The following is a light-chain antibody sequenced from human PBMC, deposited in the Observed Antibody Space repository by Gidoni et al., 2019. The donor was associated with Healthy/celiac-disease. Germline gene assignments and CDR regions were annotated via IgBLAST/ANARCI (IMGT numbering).Light chain of an antibody. CDR2: DAS. Sequence: EIVLTQSPATLSFSPGERATLSCRARQSVSSYLAWYQQKPGQAPRLLIYDASNSATGIPARFSGSGSGTDFTLTISSLEPEDFAVYYCQQRSNWPITFGQXTRLEIK. V-gene: IGKV3-11*01. CDR1: QSVSSY. CDR3: QQRSNWPIT. J-gene: IGKJ5*01.